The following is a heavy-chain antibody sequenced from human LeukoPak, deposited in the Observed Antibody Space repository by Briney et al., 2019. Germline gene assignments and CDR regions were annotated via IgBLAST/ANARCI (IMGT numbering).Heavy chain of an antibody. J-gene: IGHJ5*02. V-gene: IGHV3-48*02. D-gene: IGHD3-10*01. CDR2: ISSSGSIR. CDR1: GLTFSTYS. Sequence: GGSLRLSCAVSGLTFSTYSMNWVRQAPGKGLEWISYISSSGSIRYYADSVKGRFTISRVNAKNSLYLQMNSLRDEDTAVYYCARGVIWFGESPKNWLGPDPWGQGTLVTVSS. CDR3: ARGVIWFGESPKNWLGPDP.